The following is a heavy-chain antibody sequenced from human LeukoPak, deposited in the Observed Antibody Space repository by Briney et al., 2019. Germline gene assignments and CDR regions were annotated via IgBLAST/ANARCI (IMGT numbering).Heavy chain of an antibody. V-gene: IGHV3-7*01. D-gene: IGHD1-26*01. J-gene: IGHJ4*02. Sequence: GGSLRLSCAASGFTFSTYWMAWVRQAPGEGQEWVANMKGDESAKHQADSVKGRFTISRDNAQNSVYLQMSSLRGEDTAVYYCARDVGGSLDYWGQGTLVTVSS. CDR2: MKGDESAK. CDR1: GFTFSTYW. CDR3: ARDVGGSLDY.